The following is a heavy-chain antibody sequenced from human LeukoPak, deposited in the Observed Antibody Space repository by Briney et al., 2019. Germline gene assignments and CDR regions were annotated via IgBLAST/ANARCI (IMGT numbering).Heavy chain of an antibody. V-gene: IGHV1-69*13. CDR3: ARESPQGGIDY. Sequence: GASVKVSSKASGGTFTSYAISWVRQAPGQGLEWMGGIIPIFGTPNYAQKFQGRVTITADESTSTAYMELSSLRSEDTAVYYCARESPQGGIDYWGQGTLVTVSS. CDR2: IIPIFGTP. D-gene: IGHD3-16*01. J-gene: IGHJ4*02. CDR1: GGTFTSYA.